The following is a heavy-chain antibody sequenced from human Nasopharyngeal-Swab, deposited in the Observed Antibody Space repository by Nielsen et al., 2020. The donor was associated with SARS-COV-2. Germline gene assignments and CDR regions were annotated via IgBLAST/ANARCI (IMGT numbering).Heavy chain of an antibody. V-gene: IGHV4-30-4*01. CDR2: IYYSGST. D-gene: IGHD4-23*01. J-gene: IGHJ3*02. Sequence: LRLSCTVSGASINSRDYYWSWIRQPPGKGPEWIGYIYYSGSTYYDPSLKSRVTISMDTSKNHFSLNMTSVSAADTAVYYCARDTNYGGESLSGTFDIWGQGTMVTVSS. CDR1: GASINSRDYY. CDR3: ARDTNYGGESLSGTFDI.